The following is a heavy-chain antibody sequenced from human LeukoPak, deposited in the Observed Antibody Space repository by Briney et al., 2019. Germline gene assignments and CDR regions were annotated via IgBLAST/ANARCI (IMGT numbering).Heavy chain of an antibody. Sequence: GGSLRLSCAASGFTFDDYAMHWVRQAPGKGLEWVSGISWNSGSIGYADSVKGRFTISRDNAKNSLYLQMNSLRAEDTALYYCAKDDENYYDSRSAFDIWGQGTMVTVSS. CDR3: AKDDENYYDSRSAFDI. J-gene: IGHJ3*02. V-gene: IGHV3-9*01. D-gene: IGHD3-22*01. CDR2: ISWNSGSI. CDR1: GFTFDDYA.